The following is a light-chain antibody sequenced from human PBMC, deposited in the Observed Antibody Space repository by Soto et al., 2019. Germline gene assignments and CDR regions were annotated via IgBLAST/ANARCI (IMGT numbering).Light chain of an antibody. CDR3: QHYDSARWT. CDR2: DAS. CDR1: QSISDT. Sequence: EIVITESPATLSVSPRGRATRSCRASQSISDTLAWYHQRPGQAPRLLIYDASRRATGIPDRFSGSGSGTDFSLTISRLEPEDFAVYYCQHYDSARWTFGLGTKVDIK. V-gene: IGKV3-20*01. J-gene: IGKJ1*01.